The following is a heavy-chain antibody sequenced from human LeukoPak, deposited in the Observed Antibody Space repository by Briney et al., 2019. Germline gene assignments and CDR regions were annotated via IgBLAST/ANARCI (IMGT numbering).Heavy chain of an antibody. Sequence: GGSLRLSCAASGFTFSSYAMSWVRQAPGKGLEWVSAISGSGGSTYYADSVKGRFAISRDNSKNTLYLQMNSLRAEDTAVYYCAKDSSSSWYYFDYWGQGTLVTVSS. CDR3: AKDSSSSWYYFDY. J-gene: IGHJ4*02. CDR2: ISGSGGST. D-gene: IGHD6-13*01. V-gene: IGHV3-23*01. CDR1: GFTFSSYA.